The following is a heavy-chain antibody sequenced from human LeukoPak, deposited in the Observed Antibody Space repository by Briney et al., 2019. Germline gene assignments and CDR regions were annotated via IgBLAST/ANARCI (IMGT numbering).Heavy chain of an antibody. D-gene: IGHD2-2*02. CDR1: GFTVSSNY. Sequence: GGSLRLSCAASGFTVSSNYMSWVRQAPGKGLGWVSYISSSGSTIYYADSVKGRFTISRDNAKNSLYLQMNSLRAEDTAVYYCARDRCSSTSCYSGSVSDGMDVWGQGTTVTVSS. V-gene: IGHV3-11*01. CDR3: ARDRCSSTSCYSGSVSDGMDV. J-gene: IGHJ6*02. CDR2: ISSSGSTI.